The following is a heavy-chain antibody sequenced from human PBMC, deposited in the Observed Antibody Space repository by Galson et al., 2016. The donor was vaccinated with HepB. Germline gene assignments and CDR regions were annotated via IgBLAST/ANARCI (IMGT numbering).Heavy chain of an antibody. D-gene: IGHD4-11*01. J-gene: IGHJ4*02. V-gene: IGHV4-4*02. Sequence: SETLSLTCAVSGDSISNTSNNYWWSWVRQSPAKGLEWIGEIYQTATAHYNPSFTSRATISVDKSKNQISLRLDSVTAADTAVYYCTRGTLVTTASMAFDYWGQGTLVSVSS. CDR2: IYQTATA. CDR3: TRGTLVTTASMAFDY. CDR1: GDSISNTSNNYW.